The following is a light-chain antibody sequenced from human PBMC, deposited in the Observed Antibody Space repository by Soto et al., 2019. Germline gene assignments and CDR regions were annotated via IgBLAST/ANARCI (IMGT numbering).Light chain of an antibody. V-gene: IGKV3-20*01. J-gene: IGKJ2*01. CDR3: QQYGSSPYT. CDR2: AAT. CDR1: QNVRDSF. Sequence: EIVLTQSPDTLSLSPGERAALSCRASQNVRDSFLAWYQQKPGQSPRLLIYAATSRATGVPERFSGSGSETDFTLTIYRLEPEDFAVYYCQQYGSSPYTFGQGTKVEVK.